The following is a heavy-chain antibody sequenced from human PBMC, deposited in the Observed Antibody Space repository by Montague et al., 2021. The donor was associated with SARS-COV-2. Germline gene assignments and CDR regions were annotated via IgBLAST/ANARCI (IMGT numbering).Heavy chain of an antibody. CDR2: IYHSGST. D-gene: IGHD6-19*01. J-gene: IGHJ4*02. Sequence: SETLSLTCVVSGGSISSINWWSWVRHPPGKRLEWTGEIYHSGSTNYNPSLKSLVIIPVDKSKNQFSLKVSSVTAADTALYYCARAGYSSGWHSFDFWGQGTMVTVSS. V-gene: IGHV4-4*02. CDR1: GGSISSINW. CDR3: ARAGYSSGWHSFDF.